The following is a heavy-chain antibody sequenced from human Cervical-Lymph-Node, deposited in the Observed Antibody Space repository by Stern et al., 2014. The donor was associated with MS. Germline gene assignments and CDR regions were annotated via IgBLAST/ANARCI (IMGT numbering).Heavy chain of an antibody. CDR3: ALRRSYYVC. J-gene: IGHJ4*02. CDR2: RIPFWGAT. Sequence: VQLEESGAEVKKPGSSVQISCKASGDTFSSYALSWVRKAPGQGLELGGGRIPFWGATRYGQRFLGRVTITPEESTGTAFRELTNLTSDDTAVYFCALRRSYYVCWGQGTLVIVSS. CDR1: GDTFSSYA. V-gene: IGHV1-69*01. D-gene: IGHD1-26*01.